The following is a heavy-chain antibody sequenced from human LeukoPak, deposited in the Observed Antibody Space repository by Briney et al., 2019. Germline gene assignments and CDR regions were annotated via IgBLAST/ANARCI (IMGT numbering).Heavy chain of an antibody. CDR2: INHSGST. Sequence: KPSETLSLTCAVYVGSFSGYCWSWIRQPPGEGLEWHVEINHSGSTNYNSSLKSRVTISVDTSKNQFSLKLSSVTAADTAVYYCARGYYGSGSHCCHMDVWGKGTTITVS. CDR3: ARGYYGSGSHCCHMDV. V-gene: IGHV4-34*01. CDR1: VGSFSGYC. D-gene: IGHD3-10*01. J-gene: IGHJ6*03.